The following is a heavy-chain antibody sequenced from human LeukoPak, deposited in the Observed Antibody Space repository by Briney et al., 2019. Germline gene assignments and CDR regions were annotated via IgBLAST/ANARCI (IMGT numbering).Heavy chain of an antibody. D-gene: IGHD3-22*01. CDR1: GLTFSSFA. Sequence: PGGSLRLSCAASGLTFSSFAMTWVRQAPGKGLEWVSGISGSGSTTYYADSVKGRFTISRDKSKNTLYLQMNSLRVEDTAIYYCAKGGRWDYYDSSHWGQGTMVTVSS. J-gene: IGHJ3*01. CDR3: AKGGRWDYYDSSH. CDR2: ISGSGSTT. V-gene: IGHV3-23*01.